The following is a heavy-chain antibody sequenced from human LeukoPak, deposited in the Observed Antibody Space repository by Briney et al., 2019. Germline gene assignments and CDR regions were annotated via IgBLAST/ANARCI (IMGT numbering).Heavy chain of an antibody. Sequence: GGSLRLSCAASGFTFSSYSMNWVRQAPGKGLEWVSSISSSSSYIYYADSVKGRFTISGDNAKNSLYLQMNSLRAEDTAVYYCARAAVAGKGPDYWGQGTLVTVSS. CDR3: ARAAVAGKGPDY. CDR1: GFTFSSYS. CDR2: ISSSSSYI. D-gene: IGHD6-19*01. V-gene: IGHV3-21*01. J-gene: IGHJ4*02.